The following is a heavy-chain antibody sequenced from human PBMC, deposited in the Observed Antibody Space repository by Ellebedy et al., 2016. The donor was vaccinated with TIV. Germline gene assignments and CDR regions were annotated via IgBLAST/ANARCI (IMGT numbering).Heavy chain of an antibody. D-gene: IGHD3-22*01. J-gene: IGHJ6*02. CDR3: ARVWIVTRSGGYYGMDV. CDR1: GYTFTSYY. Sequence: ASVKVSCKASGYTFTSYYMHWVRQAPGQGLEWMGIINPSGGSTSYAQKFQGRVTMTRDTSTSTVYMELSSLRSEDTAVYYCARVWIVTRSGGYYGMDVWGQGTTVTVSS. CDR2: INPSGGST. V-gene: IGHV1-46*01.